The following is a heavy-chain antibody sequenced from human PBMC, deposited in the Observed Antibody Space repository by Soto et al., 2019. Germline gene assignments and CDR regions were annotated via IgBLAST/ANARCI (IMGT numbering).Heavy chain of an antibody. Sequence: QVQLVQSGAEVKKPGASVKVSCKASGYTFTTYSMHWVRQAPGQRLEWMGWMNPLNGDTKYSQRFQGRLTIIRDTSPSTAYMELSSLRSEDTAIYYCARGNSGAFGIWGQGTVVTVSS. CDR3: ARGNSGAFGI. CDR2: MNPLNGDT. CDR1: GYTFTTYS. J-gene: IGHJ3*02. D-gene: IGHD6-19*01. V-gene: IGHV1-3*01.